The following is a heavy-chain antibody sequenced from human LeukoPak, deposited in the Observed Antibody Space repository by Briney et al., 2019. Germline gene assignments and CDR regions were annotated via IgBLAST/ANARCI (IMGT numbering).Heavy chain of an antibody. CDR2: ISYDGSNK. Sequence: PGGSLRLSCAASGFTFSSYAMHWVRQAPGKGLEWVADISYDGSNKYYADSVKGRFTISRDNSKNTLYLQMNSLRAEDTAVYYCARDTAMVTNYFDYWGQGTLVTVSS. J-gene: IGHJ4*02. V-gene: IGHV3-30-3*01. D-gene: IGHD5-18*01. CDR1: GFTFSSYA. CDR3: ARDTAMVTNYFDY.